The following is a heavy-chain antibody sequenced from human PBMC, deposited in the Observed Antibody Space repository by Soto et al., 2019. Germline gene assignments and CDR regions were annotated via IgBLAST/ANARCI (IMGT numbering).Heavy chain of an antibody. D-gene: IGHD6-19*01. Sequence: EVPLLESGGGWVQPGGSLRLSCAASGFTFSNYAMSWVRQAPGKGLEWVSVISGNGGSTYYADSVKGRFTISRDNSKNKLYLQMNSLRAEDTAVYYCAKEGSGWYYRGPLDFWGPGTKVTGSS. V-gene: IGHV3-23*01. CDR1: GFTFSNYA. CDR2: ISGNGGST. J-gene: IGHJ3*01. CDR3: AKEGSGWYYRGPLDF.